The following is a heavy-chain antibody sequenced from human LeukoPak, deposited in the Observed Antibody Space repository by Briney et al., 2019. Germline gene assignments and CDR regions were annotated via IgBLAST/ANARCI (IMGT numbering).Heavy chain of an antibody. D-gene: IGHD2-15*01. CDR2: IYYSGST. CDR1: GGYISSYY. J-gene: IGHJ4*02. V-gene: IGHV4-59*01. Sequence: KPSETLSLTCTVSGGYISSYYWSWIRQPPGKGLEWIGYIYYSGSTNYNASLTNRVTISVDTSKNQFSLKLSSVTATDTAVYYCAREVGYCSGGSCYSYFDYWGQGTLVTVSS. CDR3: AREVGYCSGGSCYSYFDY.